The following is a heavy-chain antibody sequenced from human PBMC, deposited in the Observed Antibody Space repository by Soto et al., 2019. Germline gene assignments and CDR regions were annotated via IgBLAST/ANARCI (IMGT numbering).Heavy chain of an antibody. CDR1: GFTFSSYS. CDR3: ARTYYDFWSGYGYYYYYYMDV. Sequence: GGSLRLSCAASGFTFSSYSMNWVRQTPGKGLEWVSCISSSGGYIYYADSVKGRFTISRDNARNSLYLQISSLRAEDTAVYYCARTYYDFWSGYGYYYYYYMDVWGKGTTVTVSS. CDR2: ISSSGGYI. J-gene: IGHJ6*03. D-gene: IGHD3-3*01. V-gene: IGHV3-21*04.